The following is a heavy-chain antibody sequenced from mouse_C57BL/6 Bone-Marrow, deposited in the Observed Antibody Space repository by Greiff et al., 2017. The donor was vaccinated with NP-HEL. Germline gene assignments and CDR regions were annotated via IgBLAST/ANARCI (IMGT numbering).Heavy chain of an antibody. CDR2: INPNNGGT. V-gene: IGHV1-26*01. J-gene: IGHJ3*01. CDR3: ARDLRPAWFAY. D-gene: IGHD1-2*01. Sequence: VQLQQSGPELVKPGASVKISCKASGYTFTDYYMNWVKQSHGKSLEWIGDINPNNGGTSYNQKFKGKATLTVDKSSSTAYMELRSLTSEDSAVYYCARDLRPAWFAYWGQGTLVTVSA. CDR1: GYTFTDYY.